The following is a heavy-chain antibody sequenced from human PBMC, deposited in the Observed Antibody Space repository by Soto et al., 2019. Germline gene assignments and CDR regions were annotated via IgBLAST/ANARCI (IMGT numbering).Heavy chain of an antibody. Sequence: PGGSLRLSCAASGLTFGYRYMDWVRQAPGKWLEWVFRIRKKTNSYTTEYAASVKGRFIISRDDSTNSMYLQMSSLKNEDTAAYSCTTVTTVDYYFDYWGQGTLVTVYS. D-gene: IGHD4-17*01. J-gene: IGHJ4*02. CDR3: TTVTTVDYYFDY. V-gene: IGHV3-72*01. CDR2: IRKKTNSYTT. CDR1: GLTFGYRY.